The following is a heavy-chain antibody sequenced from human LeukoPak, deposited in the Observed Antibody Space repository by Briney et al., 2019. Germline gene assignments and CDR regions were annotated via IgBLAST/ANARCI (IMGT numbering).Heavy chain of an antibody. CDR2: ISSSSNYI. CDR1: GFTFSSYS. Sequence: PGGSLRLSCAASGFTFSSYSMNWVRQAPGKGLEWVSSISSSSNYIYYADSVKGRFTISRDNAMNSLYLQMNSLRAEDTAVYYCAMSPWGYCSTTNCYFDYWGQGTLVTVSS. CDR3: AMSPWGYCSTTNCYFDY. V-gene: IGHV3-21*01. D-gene: IGHD2-2*01. J-gene: IGHJ4*02.